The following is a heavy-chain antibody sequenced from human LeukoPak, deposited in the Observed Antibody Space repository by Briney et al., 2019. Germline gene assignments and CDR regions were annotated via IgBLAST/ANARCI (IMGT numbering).Heavy chain of an antibody. J-gene: IGHJ4*02. V-gene: IGHV3-13*01. D-gene: IGHD5-18*01. CDR3: VREARGYHYTYFDY. CDR1: GFTLGSHD. Sequence: GGSLRLSCTASGFTLGSHDMHWVRQTTGEGLEWVAAIASGFRTFYAGSVKGRFTVSREDARNSLYLQMNSLRAGDTAVYYCVREARGYHYTYFDYWGQGTLVTVSS. CDR2: IASGFRT.